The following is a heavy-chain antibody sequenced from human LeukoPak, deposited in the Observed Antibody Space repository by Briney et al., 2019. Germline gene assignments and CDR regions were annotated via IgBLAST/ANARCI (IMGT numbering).Heavy chain of an antibody. D-gene: IGHD6-19*01. V-gene: IGHV1-58*01. CDR2: IVVGSGNT. CDR1: GFTFTSSA. CDR3: AADPRERWLAYYYCGMDV. Sequence: GASVKVSCKASGFTFTSSAVQWVRQARGQRLEWIGWIVVGSGNTNYAQKFQERVTITRDMSTSTAYMELSSLRSEDTAVYYCAADPRERWLAYYYCGMDVWGQGTTVTVSS. J-gene: IGHJ6*02.